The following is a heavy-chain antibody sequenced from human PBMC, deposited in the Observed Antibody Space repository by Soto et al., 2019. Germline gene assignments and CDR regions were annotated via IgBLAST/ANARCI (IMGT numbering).Heavy chain of an antibody. CDR3: ASRLGYCSSTSCRGKSDY. CDR2: IYYSGST. Sequence: TSETLSLTCSVSGGSISSSSYYWGWIRQPPGKGLEWIGSIYYSGSTYYNPSLKRRVTISVDTSKNQFSLKLSSVTAADTAVYYCASRLGYCSSTSCRGKSDYWGQGTLVTVSS. CDR1: GGSISSSSYY. D-gene: IGHD2-2*01. V-gene: IGHV4-39*01. J-gene: IGHJ4*02.